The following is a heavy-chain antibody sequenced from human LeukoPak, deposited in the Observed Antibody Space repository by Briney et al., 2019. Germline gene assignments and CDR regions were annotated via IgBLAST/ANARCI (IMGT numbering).Heavy chain of an antibody. CDR3: TRTDEGSYPPVFDY. V-gene: IGHV3-21*03. J-gene: IGHJ4*02. D-gene: IGHD3-16*02. CDR1: GFTVSSTY. Sequence: GGSLRLSCAASGFTVSSTYMNWVRQAPGKGLEWVSSISSSSSYIYYADSVKGRFTISRDNAKNSLYLQMNSLKTEDTAVFYCTRTDEGSYPPVFDYWGQGTLVTVSS. CDR2: ISSSSSYI.